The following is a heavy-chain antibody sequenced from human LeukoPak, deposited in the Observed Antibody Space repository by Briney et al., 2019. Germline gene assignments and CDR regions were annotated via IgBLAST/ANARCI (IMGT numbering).Heavy chain of an antibody. CDR3: AKGASGWHFFDY. Sequence: GRSLRLSCAASGFTFSSYAMSWVRQAPGKGLEWLSAISGSGVSTYYADSVKGRFTISRDNSKNTLYLQMNSLRAEDTAVYYCAKGASGWHFFDYWGQGTLVIVSS. V-gene: IGHV3-23*01. D-gene: IGHD6-19*01. CDR1: GFTFSSYA. CDR2: ISGSGVST. J-gene: IGHJ4*02.